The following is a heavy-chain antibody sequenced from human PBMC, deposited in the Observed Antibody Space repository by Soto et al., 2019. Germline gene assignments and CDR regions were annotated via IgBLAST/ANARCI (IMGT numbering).Heavy chain of an antibody. CDR2: IRSKANDYAT. V-gene: IGHV3-73*01. Sequence: GGYTRLSRAAPWFTFSGSAMHWARQASGKGLEWVGRIRSKANDYATAYTGSVKGRFIISRDDSKNTAYLQMNSLRTEDTAVYYRRTGRKRAGHGYLGPGT. CDR3: RTGRKRAGHGY. CDR1: WFTFSGSA. J-gene: IGHJ4*02. D-gene: IGHD3-10*01.